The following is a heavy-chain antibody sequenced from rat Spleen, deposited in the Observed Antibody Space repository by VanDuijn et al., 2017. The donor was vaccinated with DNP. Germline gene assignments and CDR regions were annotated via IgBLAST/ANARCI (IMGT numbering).Heavy chain of an antibody. D-gene: IGHD4-3*01. V-gene: IGHV5S13*01. CDR3: TSPVPSGHYVMDA. CDR2: ISASGGST. Sequence: EVQLVESGGGLVQPGRSLKLSCAVSGFTFSNYGMAWVRQAPKKGLEWVASISASGGSTSYRDSVKGRFTISRDNAKSILYLQMDSLRSEDTATYYCTSPVPSGHYVMDAWGQGTSVTVSS. J-gene: IGHJ4*01. CDR1: GFTFSNYG.